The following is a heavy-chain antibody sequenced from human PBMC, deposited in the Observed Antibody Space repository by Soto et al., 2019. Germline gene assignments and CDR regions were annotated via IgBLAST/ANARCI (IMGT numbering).Heavy chain of an antibody. Sequence: ASVKVSCKVSGYTVTSYAMHWVRQAPGQRLEWMGWINVGNGNTKHSQKFQGRVTITRDTSASTAYIELSSLRSEDTAVYYCARGRYFDCPTLNYGMDVWGKGTTVTVSS. CDR2: INVGNGNT. J-gene: IGHJ6*04. V-gene: IGHV1-3*01. D-gene: IGHD3-9*01. CDR1: GYTVTSYA. CDR3: ARGRYFDCPTLNYGMDV.